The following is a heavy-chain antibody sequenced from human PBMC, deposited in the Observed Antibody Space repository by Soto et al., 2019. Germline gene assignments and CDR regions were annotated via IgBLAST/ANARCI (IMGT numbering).Heavy chain of an antibody. V-gene: IGHV4-39*01. CDR1: AGSITSGRYF. CDR3: AKREDSSRFGGLDI. J-gene: IGHJ6*02. Sequence: SETLSLTCTVSAGSITSGRYFWDWIRQPPGKGLEWIGTVHSTGGTYYSPSLRSRVTISVDTSKNLFSLKMTSASATDTAVYFCAKREDSSRFGGLDIWGQGTAVTVSS. CDR2: VHSTGGT. D-gene: IGHD3-3*01.